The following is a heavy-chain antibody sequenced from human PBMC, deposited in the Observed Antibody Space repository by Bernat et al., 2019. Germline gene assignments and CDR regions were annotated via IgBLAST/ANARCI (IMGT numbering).Heavy chain of an antibody. CDR1: GYTFTSYG. D-gene: IGHD2-15*01. Sequence: QVQLVQSGAEVKKPGASVKVSCKASGYTFTSYGISWVRQAPGQGLEWMGGIIPIFGTANYAQKFQGRVTITADESTSTAYMELSSLRSEDTAVYYCAMTLVVVVAATPGGAFDIWGQGTMVTVSS. CDR3: AMTLVVVVAATPGGAFDI. J-gene: IGHJ3*02. V-gene: IGHV1-69*13. CDR2: IIPIFGTA.